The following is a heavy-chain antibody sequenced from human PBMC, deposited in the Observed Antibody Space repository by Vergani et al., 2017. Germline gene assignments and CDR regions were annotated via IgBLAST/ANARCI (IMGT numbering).Heavy chain of an antibody. J-gene: IGHJ4*02. CDR3: ARGRFGELLGHSSVGFDY. CDR2: INHSGST. V-gene: IGHV4-34*01. CDR1: GGSFSGYY. D-gene: IGHD3-10*01. Sequence: QVQLQQWGAGLLKPSETLSLTCAVYGGSFSGYYWSWIRQPPGKGLEWIGEINHSGSTNYNPSLKSRVTISVDTSKNQFSLKLSSVTAADTAVYYCARGRFGELLGHSSVGFDYWGQGTLVTVSS.